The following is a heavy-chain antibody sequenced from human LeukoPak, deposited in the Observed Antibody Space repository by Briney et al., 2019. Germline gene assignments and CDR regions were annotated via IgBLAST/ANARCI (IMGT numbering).Heavy chain of an antibody. D-gene: IGHD6-19*01. V-gene: IGHV3-66*01. CDR1: GFTVSSNY. CDR3: ARDLGGTLDY. Sequence: PGGSLRLSCAASGFTVSSNYTSWVRQAPGKGLEWVSVIYSGASTYYADSVKGRFTISRDNSKNTLYLQMNSLRAEDTAVYYCARDLGGTLDYWGQGTLVTVSS. J-gene: IGHJ4*02. CDR2: IYSGAST.